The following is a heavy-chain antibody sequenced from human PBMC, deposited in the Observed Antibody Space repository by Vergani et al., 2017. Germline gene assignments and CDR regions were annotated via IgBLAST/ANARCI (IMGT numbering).Heavy chain of an antibody. CDR2: ISGSGGST. CDR1: GFTFSSYA. CDR3: AREGAPTYYYDSSGHPGFAY. V-gene: IGHV3-23*01. J-gene: IGHJ4*02. D-gene: IGHD3-22*01. Sequence: EVQLLESGGGLVQPGGSLRLSCAASGFTFSSYAMSWVRQAPGKGLEWVSAISGSGGSTYYADSVKGRFTISRDNSKNTLYLQMNSLRAEDTAVYYCAREGAPTYYYDSSGHPGFAYWGQGTLVTVSS.